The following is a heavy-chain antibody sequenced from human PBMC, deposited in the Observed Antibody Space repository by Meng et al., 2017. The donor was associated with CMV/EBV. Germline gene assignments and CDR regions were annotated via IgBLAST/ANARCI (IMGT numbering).Heavy chain of an antibody. CDR1: GGSVSSGSYY. V-gene: IGHV4-61*01. CDR2: IYYSGST. CDR3: ASTPNTGPDY. Sequence: SETLSLTCTVSGGSVSSGSYYWSWIRQPPGKGLGWIGYIYYSGSTNYNPSLKSRVTISVDTSKNQFSLKLSSVTAADTAVYYCASTPNTGPDYWGQGTLVTVSS. D-gene: IGHD1-14*01. J-gene: IGHJ4*02.